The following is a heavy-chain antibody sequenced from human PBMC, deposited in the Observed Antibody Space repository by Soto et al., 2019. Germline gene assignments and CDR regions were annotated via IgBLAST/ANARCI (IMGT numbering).Heavy chain of an antibody. CDR2: IIPIFGTA. CDR1: GGTFSSYA. J-gene: IGHJ4*02. D-gene: IGHD3-3*01. V-gene: IGHV1-69*01. CDR3: ASSRIGYPKGPFDY. Sequence: QVQLVQSGAEVKKPGSSVKVSCKASGGTFSSYAISWVRQAPGRGLEWMGGIIPIFGTANYAQKFQGRVTITADESTSTAYMELSSLRSEDTAVYYCASSRIGYPKGPFDYWGQGTLVTVSS.